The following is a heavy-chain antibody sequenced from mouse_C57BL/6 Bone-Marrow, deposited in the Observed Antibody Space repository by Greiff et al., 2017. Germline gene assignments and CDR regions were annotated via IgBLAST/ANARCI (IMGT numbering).Heavy chain of an antibody. J-gene: IGHJ2*01. CDR1: GFTFSSYA. V-gene: IGHV5-4*01. D-gene: IGHD1-1*01. Sequence: EVQVVESGGGLVKPGGSLKLSCAASGFTFSSYAMSWVRQTPEKRLEWVATISAGGSYTYYPDNVKGRFTIARDNAKNNLYLQMSHLKSEDTAMYYSAIVGFLYYGSSQSYFDYWGQGTTLTVSS. CDR2: ISAGGSYT. CDR3: AIVGFLYYGSSQSYFDY.